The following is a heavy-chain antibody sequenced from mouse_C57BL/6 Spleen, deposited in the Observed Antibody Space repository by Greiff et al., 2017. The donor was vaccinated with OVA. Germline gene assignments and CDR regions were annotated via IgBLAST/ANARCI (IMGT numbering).Heavy chain of an antibody. CDR1: GFTFSSYA. CDR3: ARKLVTTVVDY. J-gene: IGHJ2*01. CDR2: ICHGGSYT. Sequence: EVLLVESGGGLVKPGGSLKLSCAASGFTFSSYAMSWVRQTPEKRLEWVATICHGGSYTYYPANVKGRFTISRDNAKNNLYLQLSHLKSEDTAMDYCARKLVTTVVDYWGQGTTLTVSS. V-gene: IGHV5-4*01. D-gene: IGHD1-1*01.